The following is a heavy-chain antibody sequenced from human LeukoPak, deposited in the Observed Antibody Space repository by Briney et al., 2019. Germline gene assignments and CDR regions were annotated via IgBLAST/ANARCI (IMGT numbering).Heavy chain of an antibody. Sequence: ASVKVSCKASGYSFTAYYMHWVRQAPGQGLEWMGRINPHSGGTDFAQKFQGRVTITRDTSITTAYMELTRLRYDDTAVYYCAIWGEGYDSVDYWGQGTLVTVSS. D-gene: IGHD3-16*01. V-gene: IGHV1-2*06. CDR1: GYSFTAYY. CDR2: INPHSGGT. J-gene: IGHJ4*02. CDR3: AIWGEGYDSVDY.